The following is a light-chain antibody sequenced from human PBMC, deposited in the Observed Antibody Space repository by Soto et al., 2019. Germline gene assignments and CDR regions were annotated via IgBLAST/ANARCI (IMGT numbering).Light chain of an antibody. J-gene: IGKJ5*01. CDR3: QQTYNAPLT. Sequence: DIQMTQSPSALSASAGDRVTITCRASQSISSYLNWYQLKIGKAPKLLIYASTNLVSGVPSRFSGRGAGTDFTLTISRLQPEDFATYYCQQTYNAPLTFGQGTRLEI. CDR2: AST. CDR1: QSISSY. V-gene: IGKV1-39*01.